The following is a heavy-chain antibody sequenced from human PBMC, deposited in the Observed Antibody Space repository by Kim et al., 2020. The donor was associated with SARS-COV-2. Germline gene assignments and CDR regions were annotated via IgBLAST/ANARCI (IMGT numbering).Heavy chain of an antibody. J-gene: IGHJ6*02. CDR1: GGSFSGYY. CDR2: INHSGST. V-gene: IGHV4-34*01. D-gene: IGHD4-17*01. CDR3: AGGSYGVPPVKDDEGGIYYYYYYGMDV. Sequence: ETLSLTCAVYGGSFSGYYWSWIRQPQGKGLEWIGEINHSGSTNYNPSLKSRVTISVDTSKNQFSLKLSSVTAADTAVYYCAGGSYGVPPVKDDEGGIYYYYYYGMDVWGQGTTVTVSS.